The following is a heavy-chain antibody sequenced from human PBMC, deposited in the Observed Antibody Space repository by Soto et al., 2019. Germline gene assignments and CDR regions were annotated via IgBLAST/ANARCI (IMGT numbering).Heavy chain of an antibody. J-gene: IGHJ4*02. D-gene: IGHD6-13*01. CDR2: ISGSGGST. Sequence: EVQLLESGGGLVQPGGSLRLSCAGSGFTFGTYAMSWVRQAPGKGLEWVSHISGSGGSTYYADSVKGRFTISRDNSKNPLYLPMNKLRVDETAVYDCAKTPVAHAAAGWEGGGYFDYWGQGTLVTVSS. CDR3: AKTPVAHAAAGWEGGGYFDY. CDR1: GFTFGTYA. V-gene: IGHV3-23*01.